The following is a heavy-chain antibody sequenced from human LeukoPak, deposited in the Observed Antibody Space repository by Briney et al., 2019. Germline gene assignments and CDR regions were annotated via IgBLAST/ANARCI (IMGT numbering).Heavy chain of an antibody. V-gene: IGHV4-39*01. CDR2: IYYSGST. J-gene: IGHJ5*02. D-gene: IGHD3-3*01. CDR1: GGSISSSSYY. Sequence: SETLSLTCTVSGGSISSSSYYWGWIRQPPGKGLEWIGSIYYSGSTYYNPSLKSRVTISVDTSKNQFSLKLSSVTAADTAVYYCARSAAYYDFWSGISFDPWGQGTLDTVSS. CDR3: ARSAAYYDFWSGISFDP.